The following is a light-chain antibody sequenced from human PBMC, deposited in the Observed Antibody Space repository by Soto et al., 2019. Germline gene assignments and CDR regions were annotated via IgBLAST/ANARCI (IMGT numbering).Light chain of an antibody. J-gene: IGKJ1*01. CDR3: QQYNSYSGT. CDR1: QSVSSN. CDR2: GAS. Sequence: EIVMTQSPATLSVSPGEIATLSFRASQSVSSNLAWYQQKPGQAPRLLIYGASTRATGIPARFSGSGSGTEFTLTISSLEPDDFATYYCQQYNSYSGTFGQGTKVDIK. V-gene: IGKV3-15*01.